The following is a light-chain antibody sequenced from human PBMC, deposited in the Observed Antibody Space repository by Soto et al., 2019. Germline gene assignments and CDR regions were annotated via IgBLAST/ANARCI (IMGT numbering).Light chain of an antibody. J-gene: IGLJ3*02. CDR1: TGAVTSGHY. V-gene: IGLV7-46*01. CDR3: LLSYSGDWV. Sequence: QAVVIQEPSLTVSPGGTVTLTCGSSTGAVTSGHYPYWFQQKPGQAPRTLIYDTRNKHSWTPARFSGSLLGGKAALTLSGAQPEDEADYYCLLSYSGDWVFGGGTKLTVL. CDR2: DTR.